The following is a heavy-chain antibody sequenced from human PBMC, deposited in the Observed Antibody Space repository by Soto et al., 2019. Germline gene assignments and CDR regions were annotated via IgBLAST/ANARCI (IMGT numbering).Heavy chain of an antibody. CDR2: IDPSDSYT. CDR1: GYSFTSYW. CDR3: ATTEASAAQTRHYLYCTDF. D-gene: IGHD1-1*01. J-gene: IGHJ6*02. V-gene: IGHV5-10-1*01. Sequence: PGESMKISCEGSGYSFTSYWISWVRQMPGKGLEGKGRIDPSDSYTNYSPSFQGHVTISADKAISTAYLQWSSLKAPDTAMYSSATTEASAAQTRHYLYCTDFCCQRTTRTVSS.